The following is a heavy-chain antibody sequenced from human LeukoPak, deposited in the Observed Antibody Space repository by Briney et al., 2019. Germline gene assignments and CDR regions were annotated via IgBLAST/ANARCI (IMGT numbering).Heavy chain of an antibody. J-gene: IGHJ6*02. V-gene: IGHV3-21*01. CDR1: GFTFSSYT. D-gene: IGHD2-2*01. CDR2: TSRSSSYM. Sequence: GGSLRLSCAASGFTFSSYTRNWVRQAAGKGREWVSSTSRSSSYMYYATSVKGRFTISRDNAKNSLYLEMNSLRAEDTAVYYCARDGKNQLLGDYYYYGMDVWGQGTTVTVSS. CDR3: ARDGKNQLLGDYYYYGMDV.